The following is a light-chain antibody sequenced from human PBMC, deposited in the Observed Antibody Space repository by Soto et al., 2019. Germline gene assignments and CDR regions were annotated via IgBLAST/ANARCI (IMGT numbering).Light chain of an antibody. Sequence: EIVLTQSPATLSLFPGERATLSCRASQSVSSYLAWYQQKPGQAPRLLIYDASNRATGIPARFSGSGSGTDFTLTSSSLEPEDFAVYYCQQRSNWWTFGQGTKVEIK. CDR2: DAS. CDR1: QSVSSY. J-gene: IGKJ1*01. CDR3: QQRSNWWT. V-gene: IGKV3-11*01.